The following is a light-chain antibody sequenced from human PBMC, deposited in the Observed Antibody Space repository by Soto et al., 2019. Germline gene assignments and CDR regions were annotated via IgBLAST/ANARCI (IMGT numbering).Light chain of an antibody. CDR2: ANN. CDR1: YSNIGNNF. J-gene: IGLJ2*01. CDR3: ASWDYTLTAMV. V-gene: IGLV1-51*01. Sequence: QSVLTQPPSVSAAPGQKVTISCSGTYSNIGNNFVSWYQQFPGTAPKLVLYANNKRPSGIPDRFSGSKGGTSATLGITGLQTGYEAEYYCASWDYTLTAMVFGGGTKLTVL.